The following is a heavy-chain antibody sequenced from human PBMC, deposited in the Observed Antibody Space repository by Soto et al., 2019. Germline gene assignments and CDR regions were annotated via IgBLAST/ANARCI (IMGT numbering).Heavy chain of an antibody. CDR3: ARDGLTIFGVVTPHYYYGMDV. D-gene: IGHD3-3*01. CDR2: LYSDGST. CDR1: GFSVSSNY. J-gene: IGHJ6*02. Sequence: GGSLRLSCVVSGFSVSSNYMSWVRQAPGKGLDWVSALYSDGSTYYADSVRGRFTISRHNSKNTLYLQMDSLRTEDTAVYYCARDGLTIFGVVTPHYYYGMDVWGQGTTVTVSS. V-gene: IGHV3-53*04.